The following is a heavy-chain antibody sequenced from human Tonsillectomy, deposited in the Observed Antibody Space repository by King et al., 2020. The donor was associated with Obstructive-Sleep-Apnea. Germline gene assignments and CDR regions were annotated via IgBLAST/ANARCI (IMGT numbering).Heavy chain of an antibody. Sequence: VQLVESGGGVVQPGRSLRLSCVASGFTFSNYGMHWVRQAPGKGLEWVAVIWYDGSNKYYADSVKGRFTISRDNSKNTLFLKMNSLRAEDTAVFYCAKAGGYGDLLSYDGMDVWGQGTTVTVSS. CDR2: IWYDGSNK. J-gene: IGHJ6*02. CDR3: AKAGGYGDLLSYDGMDV. V-gene: IGHV3-33*03. CDR1: GFTFSNYG. D-gene: IGHD4-17*01.